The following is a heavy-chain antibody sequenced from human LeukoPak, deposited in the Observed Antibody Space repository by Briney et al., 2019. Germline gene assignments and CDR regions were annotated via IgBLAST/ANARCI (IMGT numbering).Heavy chain of an antibody. CDR1: GGSFSGYY. CDR3: ARAPYCYDGMDV. V-gene: IGHV4-34*01. J-gene: IGHJ6*02. Sequence: SETLSLTCAVYGGSFSGYYWSWIRQPPGKGLEWIGEINHSGSTNYNPSLKSRVTISVDRSKNQFSLKLSSVTAADTAVYYCARAPYCYDGMDVWGQGTTVTVSS. CDR2: INHSGST.